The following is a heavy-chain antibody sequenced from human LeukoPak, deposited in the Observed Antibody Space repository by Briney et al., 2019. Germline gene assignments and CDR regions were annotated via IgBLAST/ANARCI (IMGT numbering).Heavy chain of an antibody. D-gene: IGHD1-26*01. Sequence: SETLSLTCTVSGGSISRSSYYWGWIRQPPGKGLEWIASISYSGSTYYNASVKSRVTISRDTSKNQFSLSLNSVTAADTAVYYCVRVKGGSISDSWGQGTLVTVSS. CDR2: ISYSGST. CDR3: VRVKGGSISDS. V-gene: IGHV4-39*07. CDR1: GGSISRSSYY. J-gene: IGHJ4*02.